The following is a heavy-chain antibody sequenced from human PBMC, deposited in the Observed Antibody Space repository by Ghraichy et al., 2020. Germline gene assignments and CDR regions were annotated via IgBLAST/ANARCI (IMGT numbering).Heavy chain of an antibody. J-gene: IGHJ4*02. Sequence: SGPTLVKPTETLTLTCTVSGFSLSNARMGVSWIRQPPGKALEWLAHIFSNDEKSYSTSLKSRLTISKDTSKSQVVLTMTNMDPVDTATYYCARIVAITFGGVIVFDYWGQGTLVTVSS. CDR2: IFSNDEK. CDR3: ARIVAITFGGVIVFDY. CDR1: GFSLSNARMG. V-gene: IGHV2-26*01. D-gene: IGHD3-16*02.